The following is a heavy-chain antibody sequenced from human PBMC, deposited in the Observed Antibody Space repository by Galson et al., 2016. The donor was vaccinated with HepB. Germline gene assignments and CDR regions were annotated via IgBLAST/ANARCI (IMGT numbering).Heavy chain of an antibody. J-gene: IGHJ3*01. D-gene: IGHD6-6*01. V-gene: IGHV3-48*02. CDR1: GFAFGTYG. CDR3: ARELVRSAFDL. Sequence: SLRLSCAGSGFAFGTYGINWVRQAPGKGLQWISYISTTVRTIYYADSVVGRFTISRDNDKNSVYLQMNSLRDDDTAVYYCARELVRSAFDLWGQGTMVTVSS. CDR2: ISTTVRTI.